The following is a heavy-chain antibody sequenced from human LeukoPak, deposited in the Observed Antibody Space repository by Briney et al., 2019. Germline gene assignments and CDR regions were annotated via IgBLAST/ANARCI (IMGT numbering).Heavy chain of an antibody. CDR2: ISYDGSNK. Sequence: GGSLRLSCAASGFTFSSYAMHWVRQAPGKGLEWVAVISYDGSNKYYADSVKGRFTISRGNSKNTLYLQMNSLRAEDTAVYYCARDMGMKTTVTGGFDYWGQGTLVTVSS. V-gene: IGHV3-30*04. D-gene: IGHD4-17*01. J-gene: IGHJ4*02. CDR3: ARDMGMKTTVTGGFDY. CDR1: GFTFSSYA.